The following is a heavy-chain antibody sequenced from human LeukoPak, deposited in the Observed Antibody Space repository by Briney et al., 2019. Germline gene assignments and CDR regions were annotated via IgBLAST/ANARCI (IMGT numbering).Heavy chain of an antibody. CDR2: IIPIFGTA. Sequence: GASVKVSCKASGGTFSSYAISWVRQAPGQGLEWMGGIIPIFGTANYAQKFQGRVTITADESTSTAYMELNSLRAEDTAVYYRAKPVEGRFDLWLRVPNWFDPWGQGTLVTVSS. V-gene: IGHV1-69*13. CDR1: GGTFSSYA. D-gene: IGHD5-18*01. J-gene: IGHJ5*02. CDR3: AKPVEGRFDLWLRVPNWFDP.